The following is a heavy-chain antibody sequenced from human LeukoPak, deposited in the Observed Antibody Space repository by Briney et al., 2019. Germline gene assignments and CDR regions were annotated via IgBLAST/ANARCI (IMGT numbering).Heavy chain of an antibody. Sequence: GGSLRLSCAASGXTFSRYTMNWVRQSPGKGLEWVSSISSSAGTIYYADSVKGRFTISRDNAKNSLYLQMNSLRAEDTAVYYCARGPNTSGWSYWGQGTLVTVSS. CDR1: GXTFSRYT. D-gene: IGHD6-19*01. CDR2: ISSSAGTI. J-gene: IGHJ4*02. CDR3: ARGPNTSGWSY. V-gene: IGHV3-48*04.